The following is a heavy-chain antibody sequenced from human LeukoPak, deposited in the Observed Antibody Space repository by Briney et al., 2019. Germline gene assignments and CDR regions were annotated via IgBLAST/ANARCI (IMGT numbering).Heavy chain of an antibody. J-gene: IGHJ4*02. Sequence: SETLSLTCTVSGYSISSGHYWGWIRHPPGKGLEWIGNIYHSGSTYYNPSLKSRVTISVDTSKNQFSLKLSSVTAADTAVYYCARVSTGGPRRHFDYWGQGTLVTVSS. CDR1: GYSISSGHY. CDR2: IYHSGST. V-gene: IGHV4-38-2*02. CDR3: ARVSTGGPRRHFDY. D-gene: IGHD7-27*01.